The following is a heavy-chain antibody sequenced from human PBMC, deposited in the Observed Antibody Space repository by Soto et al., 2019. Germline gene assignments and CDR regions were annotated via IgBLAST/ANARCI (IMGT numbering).Heavy chain of an antibody. CDR3: ARSSMVRGVPAFDI. D-gene: IGHD3-10*01. CDR2: IKQDGSEK. V-gene: IGHV3-7*03. CDR1: GFTFSSYW. J-gene: IGHJ3*02. Sequence: PGGSLRLSCAASGFTFSSYWMSWVRQAPGKGLEWVANIKQDGSEKYYVDSVKGRFTISRDNAKNSLYLQMNSLRAEDTAVYYCARSSMVRGVPAFDIWGQGTMVTVSS.